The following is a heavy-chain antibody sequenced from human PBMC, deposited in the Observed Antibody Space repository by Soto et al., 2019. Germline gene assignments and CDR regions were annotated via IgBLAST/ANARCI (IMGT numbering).Heavy chain of an antibody. Sequence: ESGGGVVQPGRSLRLSCAASGFTFSSYGMHWVRQAPGKGLEWVAVISYDGSNKYYADSVKGRFTISRDNSKNTLYLQMNSLRAEDTAVYYCAKDLSGYWGQGTLVTVSS. CDR1: GFTFSSYG. D-gene: IGHD6-25*01. CDR2: ISYDGSNK. CDR3: AKDLSGY. J-gene: IGHJ4*02. V-gene: IGHV3-30*18.